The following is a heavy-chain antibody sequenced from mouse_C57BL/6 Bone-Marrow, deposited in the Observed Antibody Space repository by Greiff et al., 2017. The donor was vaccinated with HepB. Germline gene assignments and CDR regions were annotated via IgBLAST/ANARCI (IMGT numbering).Heavy chain of an antibody. V-gene: IGHV1-59*01. J-gene: IGHJ4*01. CDR3: ARGSNYRVYAMDY. Sequence: QVQLQQPGAELVRPGTSVKLFCKASGYTFTSYWMHWVKQRPGQGLEWIGVIDPSDSYTNYNQKFKGKATLTVDTSSSTAYMQLSSLTSEDSAFYYCARGSNYRVYAMDYWCQGTSVTVSS. CDR1: GYTFTSYW. D-gene: IGHD2-5*01. CDR2: IDPSDSYT.